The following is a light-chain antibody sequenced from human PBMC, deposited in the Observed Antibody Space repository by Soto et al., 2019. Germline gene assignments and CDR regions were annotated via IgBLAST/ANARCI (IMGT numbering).Light chain of an antibody. Sequence: QSALTQPPSASGSPGQSVTISCTGTRSDVGGYNYGSWYQQHPGEAPKLMIYEVSKRPAGVPDRVSGSKSGNTASLTVSGLQAEDEADSYCSSYAGSNNVVFGGGTKLTVL. CDR3: SSYAGSNNVV. V-gene: IGLV2-8*01. J-gene: IGLJ3*02. CDR2: EVS. CDR1: RSDVGGYNY.